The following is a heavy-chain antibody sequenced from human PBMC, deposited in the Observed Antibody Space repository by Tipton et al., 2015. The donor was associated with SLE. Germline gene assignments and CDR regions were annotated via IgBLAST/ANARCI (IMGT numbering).Heavy chain of an antibody. J-gene: IGHJ3*02. D-gene: IGHD6-6*01. CDR1: GGYISSYY. V-gene: IGHV4-59*01. CDR2: IYYSGST. CDR3: ARREYSSSGDAFDI. Sequence: TLSLTCTVSGGYISSYYWSWIRQPPGKGLEWIGYIYYSGSTNYNPSLKSRVTISVDTSKNQFSLKLSSVTAADTAVYYCARREYSSSGDAFDIWGQGTMVTVSS.